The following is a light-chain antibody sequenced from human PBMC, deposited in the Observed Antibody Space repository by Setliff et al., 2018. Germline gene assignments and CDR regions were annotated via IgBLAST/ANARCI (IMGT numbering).Light chain of an antibody. V-gene: IGLV2-14*01. CDR3: SSYISSITLV. CDR2: DVN. J-gene: IGLJ3*02. CDR1: SSDVGGYNY. Sequence: QSVLTQPASVSGSPGQSITISCTGTSSDVGGYNYVSWYQQYPGKAPKLMIFDVNKRPSGVSSRFSGSKSGNTASLTISGLQAEDEGDYYCSSYISSITLVFGGGTQLTVL.